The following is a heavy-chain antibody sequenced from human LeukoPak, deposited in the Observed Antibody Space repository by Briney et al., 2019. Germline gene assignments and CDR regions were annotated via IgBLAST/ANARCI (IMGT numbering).Heavy chain of an antibody. CDR3: ATAACCGGDCYAFGAFDI. D-gene: IGHD2-21*02. J-gene: IGHJ3*02. V-gene: IGHV1-69*05. CDR2: IIPIFGTA. CDR1: GGTFSSYA. Sequence: EASVKVSCKASGGTFSSYAISWVRQAPGQGLEWMGGIIPIFGTANYAQKFQGRATITTDESTSTAYMELSSLRSEDTAVYYCATAACCGGDCYAFGAFDIWGQGTMVTVSS.